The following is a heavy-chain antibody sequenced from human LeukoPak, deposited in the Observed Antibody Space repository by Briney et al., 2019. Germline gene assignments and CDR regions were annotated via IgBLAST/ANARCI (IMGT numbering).Heavy chain of an antibody. D-gene: IGHD3-22*01. J-gene: IGHJ5*01. Sequence: ASVKVSCKASGYTFTSYGISWVRQAPGQGLEWMGWISAYNGNTNYAQKLQGRVTMTTDTSTSIAYMELRSLRSDDTAVYYCARDLWNFYDDSGYNRDFDSWGQGTLVTVSS. CDR2: ISAYNGNT. V-gene: IGHV1-18*01. CDR3: ARDLWNFYDDSGYNRDFDS. CDR1: GYTFTSYG.